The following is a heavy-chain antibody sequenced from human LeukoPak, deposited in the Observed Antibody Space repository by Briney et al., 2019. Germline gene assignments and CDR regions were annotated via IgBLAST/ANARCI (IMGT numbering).Heavy chain of an antibody. V-gene: IGHV1-46*04. Sequence: ASVKVSRKASGYTFTAYYMHWVRQAPGQGLEWMGIINPSGGITGYAQKLQGRVTMARDTATSTVYMELSSLGSEDTAVYYCARGYYYDSSAGPSEYWGQGTLVTVSS. J-gene: IGHJ4*02. CDR1: GYTFTAYY. CDR2: INPSGGIT. CDR3: ARGYYYDSSAGPSEY. D-gene: IGHD3-22*01.